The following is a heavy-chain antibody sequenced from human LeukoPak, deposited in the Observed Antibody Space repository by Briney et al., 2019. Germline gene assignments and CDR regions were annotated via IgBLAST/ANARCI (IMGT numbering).Heavy chain of an antibody. D-gene: IGHD3-10*02. V-gene: IGHV3-11*04. CDR2: ISSSGSTI. J-gene: IGHJ6*04. Sequence: GGSLRLSCAASGFSVSDHYMNWVRQAPGKGLEWVSYISSSGSTIYYADSVKGRFTISRGNAKNSLYLQMNSLRAEDTAVYYCAELGITMIGGVWGKGTTVTISS. CDR3: AELGITMIGGV. CDR1: GFSVSDHY.